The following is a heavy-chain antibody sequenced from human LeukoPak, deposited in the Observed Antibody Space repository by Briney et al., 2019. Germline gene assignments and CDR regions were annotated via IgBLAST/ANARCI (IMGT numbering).Heavy chain of an antibody. J-gene: IGHJ4*02. CDR1: GFTFSSYG. V-gene: IGHV3-30*18. CDR2: ISYDGSNK. Sequence: PGGSLRLSCAASGFTFSSYGMHWVRQAPGKGLEWMAVISYDGSNKYYADSVKGRFTISRDNSKNTLYLQMNSLRAEDTAVYYCAKDTGYDYWGQGTLVTVSS. D-gene: IGHD3-22*01. CDR3: AKDTGYDY.